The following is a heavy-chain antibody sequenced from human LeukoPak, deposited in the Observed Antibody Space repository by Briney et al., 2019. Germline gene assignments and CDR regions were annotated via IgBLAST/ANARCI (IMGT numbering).Heavy chain of an antibody. CDR3: ARGSKKHIVVVTAIPPFDY. D-gene: IGHD2-21*02. V-gene: IGHV3-23*01. Sequence: GGSLRLSCAASGFTFSSYATSWVRQAPGKGLEWVSAISGSGGSTYYADSVKGRFTISRDNSKNTLYLQMNSLRAEDTAVYYCARGSKKHIVVVTAIPPFDYWGQGTLVTVSS. CDR1: GFTFSSYA. CDR2: ISGSGGST. J-gene: IGHJ4*02.